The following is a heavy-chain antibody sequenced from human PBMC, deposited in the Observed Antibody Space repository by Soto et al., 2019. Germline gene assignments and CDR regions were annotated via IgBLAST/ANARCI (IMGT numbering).Heavy chain of an antibody. CDR3: ARETEAILRTYGMDV. V-gene: IGHV3-30-3*01. CDR2: LSSDGNNK. J-gene: IGHJ6*02. D-gene: IGHD6-25*01. Sequence: LXLSGAGSGATFGSYAIHWVRQAPDRGLEWVAHLSSDGNNKHYADSVKGRFTISTDKSENTLYLQMNSLRVEDTAVYYCARETEAILRTYGMDVWGQATTVTVSS. CDR1: GATFGSYA.